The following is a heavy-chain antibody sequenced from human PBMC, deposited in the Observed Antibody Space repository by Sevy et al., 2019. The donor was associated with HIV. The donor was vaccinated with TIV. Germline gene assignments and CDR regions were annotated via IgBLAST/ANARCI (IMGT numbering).Heavy chain of an antibody. V-gene: IGHV3-30*02. CDR1: GFTFSSYG. CDR2: IRYDGSNK. CDR3: AKPQGDSSGLDDY. D-gene: IGHD3-22*01. Sequence: GGSLRLSCAASGFTFSSYGMHWVRQAPGKGLEWVAFIRYDGSNKYYADSVKGRFTISRDNSKNTLYLQMNSLRAEDTAVYYCAKPQGDSSGLDDYWGQGNLVTVSS. J-gene: IGHJ4*02.